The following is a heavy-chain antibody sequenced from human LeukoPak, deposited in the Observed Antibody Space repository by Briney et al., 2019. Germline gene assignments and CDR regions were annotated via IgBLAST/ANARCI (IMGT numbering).Heavy chain of an antibody. Sequence: GGSLRLSCAASGFTFSNYAMHWVRQAPGKGLQWVAVIWYDGSSKYYADSVKGRFTISRDNSKNTLFLQMNSLKAEDTAVYYCAKNQGQWLVPVDYWGQGTLVTVSS. D-gene: IGHD6-19*01. CDR3: AKNQGQWLVPVDY. J-gene: IGHJ4*02. CDR2: IWYDGSSK. CDR1: GFTFSNYA. V-gene: IGHV3-33*06.